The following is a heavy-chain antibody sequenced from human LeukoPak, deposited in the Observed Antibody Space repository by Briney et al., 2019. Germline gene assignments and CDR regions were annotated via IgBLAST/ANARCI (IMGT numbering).Heavy chain of an antibody. CDR1: GFTFSSYD. Sequence: GGSLRLSCAASGFTFSSYDMHWVRQPTGKSLEWVSGIGTAGDTYYVGSVKGRFTISRDNAKNTLYLQMNSLRAEDTAVYYCARVAGPGWFDPWGQGTLVTVSS. D-gene: IGHD3-10*01. CDR2: IGTAGDT. J-gene: IGHJ5*02. CDR3: ARVAGPGWFDP. V-gene: IGHV3-13*01.